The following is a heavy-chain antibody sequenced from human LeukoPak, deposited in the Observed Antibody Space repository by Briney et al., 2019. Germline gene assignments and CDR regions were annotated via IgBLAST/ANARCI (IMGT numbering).Heavy chain of an antibody. J-gene: IGHJ4*02. D-gene: IGHD3-10*01. V-gene: IGHV3-48*03. CDR3: ARDPRGPDY. CDR1: GFTFGSYE. Sequence: QPGGSLRLSCAVSGFTFGSYEVTWVRQTPGKGLEWISYISPSGGYTYYADPVKGRLTVSRDNANNLLYLQMSSLRGEDTAVYYCARDPRGPDYWGQGTLVTVSS. CDR2: ISPSGGYT.